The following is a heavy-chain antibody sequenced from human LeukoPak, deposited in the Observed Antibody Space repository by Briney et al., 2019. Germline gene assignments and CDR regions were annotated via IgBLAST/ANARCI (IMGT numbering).Heavy chain of an antibody. Sequence: GESLKISCKGSGYSFTSYWIGWVRQMPGKGLEWLAIIYPGDSGTRYSPSFQGQVTISADKSISTAYLQWSSLKASDTAMYHCARRRDGYNQVYFDYWGQGTLVTVSS. J-gene: IGHJ4*02. CDR1: GYSFTSYW. V-gene: IGHV5-51*01. CDR2: IYPGDSGT. D-gene: IGHD5-24*01. CDR3: ARRRDGYNQVYFDY.